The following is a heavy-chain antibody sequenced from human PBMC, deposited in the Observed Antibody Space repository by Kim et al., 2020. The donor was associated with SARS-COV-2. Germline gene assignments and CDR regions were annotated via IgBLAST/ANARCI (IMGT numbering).Heavy chain of an antibody. Sequence: GGSLRLSCAASGFTFSNYAMSWVRQAPGKGLEWVSSISSSDGGPYFADSVKGRFTISRDNSKNTLHLQMNSLRVEDTAVYYCATLTRDWCFDRWGQGTLVTVSS. J-gene: IGHJ4*02. V-gene: IGHV3-23*01. D-gene: IGHD3-9*01. CDR1: GFTFSNYA. CDR2: ISSSDGGP. CDR3: ATLTRDWCFDR.